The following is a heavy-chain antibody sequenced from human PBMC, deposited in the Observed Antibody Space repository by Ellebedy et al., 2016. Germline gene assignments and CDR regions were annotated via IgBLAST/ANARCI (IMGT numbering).Heavy chain of an antibody. J-gene: IGHJ4*02. CDR2: MYYSGST. Sequence: GSLRLSCTVSGGSISSSYWSWIRQPPGRGLEWIGYMYYSGSTNYSPSLKSRVTISVDTSKNQFSLKLNSLTAADTAVYYCARVRGMTTVTGYFDYWGQGTLVTVSS. D-gene: IGHD4-17*01. CDR3: ARVRGMTTVTGYFDY. CDR1: GGSISSSY. V-gene: IGHV4-59*01.